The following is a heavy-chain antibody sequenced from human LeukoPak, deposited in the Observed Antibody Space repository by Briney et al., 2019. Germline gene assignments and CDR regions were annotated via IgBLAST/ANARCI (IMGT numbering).Heavy chain of an antibody. CDR2: INGRGGII. CDR3: AREGRMVRGAKRYLDY. V-gene: IGHV3-48*04. D-gene: IGHD3-10*01. CDR1: GFPFSNYY. J-gene: IGHJ4*02. Sequence: GGSLRLSCRASGFPFSNYYMNWVRQAPGKGLEWLSHINGRGGIINYADSVKGRFTISRDNAKNSLYLQMNSLRAEDTAVYYCAREGRMVRGAKRYLDYWGQGTLVTVSS.